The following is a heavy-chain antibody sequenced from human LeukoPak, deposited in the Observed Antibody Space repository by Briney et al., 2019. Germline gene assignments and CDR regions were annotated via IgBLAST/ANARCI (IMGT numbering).Heavy chain of an antibody. CDR3: AKNGDRGAYCTGGTCYPYFYYYMDV. J-gene: IGHJ6*03. D-gene: IGHD2-15*01. V-gene: IGHV3-7*03. CDR2: IKQDGSEK. CDR1: GFTFSSYW. Sequence: GGSLRLSCAASGFTFSSYWMSWVRQAPGKGLEWVANIKQDGSEKYYVDSVKGRFTISRDNTKNTLYLQMNSLRAEDTATYYCAKNGDRGAYCTGGTCYPYFYYYMDVWGKGTTVTI.